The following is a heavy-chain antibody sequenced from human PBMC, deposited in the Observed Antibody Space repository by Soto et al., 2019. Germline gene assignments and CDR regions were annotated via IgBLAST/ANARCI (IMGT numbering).Heavy chain of an antibody. CDR3: ARDAWDDSSGYYAGNDY. D-gene: IGHD3-22*01. J-gene: IGHJ4*02. Sequence: GGSLRLSCAASGFTFSSYAMHWVRQAPGKGLEWVAVISYDGSNKSYADSVKGRFTISRDNSKNTLYLQMNSLRAEDTAVYYCARDAWDDSSGYYAGNDYRGQGTLGTVSS. CDR1: GFTFSSYA. CDR2: ISYDGSNK. V-gene: IGHV3-30-3*01.